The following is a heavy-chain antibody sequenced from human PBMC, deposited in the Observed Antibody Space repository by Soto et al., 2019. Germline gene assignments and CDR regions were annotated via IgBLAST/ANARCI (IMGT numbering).Heavy chain of an antibody. Sequence: QVQLMQSGAEVKKPGASVKVSCKASGDTFTDYYIHWVRQAPGQGLEWMGTVNPSGGHTTYAQHFRGRVTMTRDTSTSTLYMELTSLTSDDTAMYYCARGGHVVVVTAALDYWGQGTLVTVSS. J-gene: IGHJ4*02. CDR2: VNPSGGHT. V-gene: IGHV1-46*01. D-gene: IGHD2-21*02. CDR1: GDTFTDYY. CDR3: ARGGHVVVVTAALDY.